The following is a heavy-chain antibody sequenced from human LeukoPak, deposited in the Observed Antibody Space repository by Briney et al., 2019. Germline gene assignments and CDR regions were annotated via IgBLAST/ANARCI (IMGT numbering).Heavy chain of an antibody. V-gene: IGHV4-38-2*02. CDR3: ARGRRITMIVSWFDP. CDR1: GYSTSSGYY. J-gene: IGHJ5*02. CDR2: IYHSGST. D-gene: IGHD3-22*01. Sequence: SETLSLTCTVSGYSTSSGYYWGWIRQPPGKGLEWIGSIYHSGSTYYNPSLKSRVTISVDTSKNQFSLKLSSVTAADTAVYYCARGRRITMIVSWFDPWGQGTLVTVSS.